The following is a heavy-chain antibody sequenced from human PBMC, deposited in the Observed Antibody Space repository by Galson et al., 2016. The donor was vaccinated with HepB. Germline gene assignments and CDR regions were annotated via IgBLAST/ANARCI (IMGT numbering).Heavy chain of an antibody. CDR2: ISYDGRKK. CDR1: GFTFRSYA. CDR3: ASFPIAATPIDF. V-gene: IGHV3-30*04. Sequence: SLRLSCAASGFTFRSYAMHWVRQAPGMGLEWMAVISYDGRKKYYADSVKGRFTISRDNSKNTLYLLMNSLRSEDTAVYYCASFPIAATPIDFWGQGTLVTVSS. J-gene: IGHJ4*02. D-gene: IGHD2-15*01.